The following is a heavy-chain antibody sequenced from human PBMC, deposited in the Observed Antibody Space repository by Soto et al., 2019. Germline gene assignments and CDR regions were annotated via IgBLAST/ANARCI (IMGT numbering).Heavy chain of an antibody. V-gene: IGHV4-4*02. Sequence: ASETLSLTCAVSGGSISSSNWWSWVRQPPGKGLEWIGEIYHSGSTNYNPSLKSRVTISVDKSKNQFSLKLSSVTAADTAVYYCARVSLDDFWSGYSPLLDYWGQGTLVTVSS. CDR1: GGSISSSNW. J-gene: IGHJ4*02. CDR2: IYHSGST. D-gene: IGHD3-3*01. CDR3: ARVSLDDFWSGYSPLLDY.